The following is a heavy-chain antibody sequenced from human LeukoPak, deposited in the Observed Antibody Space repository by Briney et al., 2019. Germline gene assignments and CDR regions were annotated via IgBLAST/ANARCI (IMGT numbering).Heavy chain of an antibody. CDR3: ASSTIFGVVIET. D-gene: IGHD3-3*01. CDR1: GGSISSGGYY. Sequence: PSETLSLTCTVSGGSISSGGYYWSWIRQHPGRGLGGIGYIYYSGSTYYNPSLKSRVTISVDTSKNQFSLKLSSVTAADTAVYYCASSTIFGVVIETWGQGTLVTVSS. CDR2: IYYSGST. V-gene: IGHV4-31*03. J-gene: IGHJ4*02.